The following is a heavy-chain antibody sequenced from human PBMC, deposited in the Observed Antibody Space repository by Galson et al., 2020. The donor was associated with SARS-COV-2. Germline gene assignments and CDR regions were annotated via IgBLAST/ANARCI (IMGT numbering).Heavy chain of an antibody. D-gene: IGHD3-10*01. CDR3: ARGSSSHAFDI. V-gene: IGHV3-33*01. J-gene: IGHJ3*02. Sequence: TGGSLRLSCEASGFTFSTYGMDWVRQAPGKGLEWVAVIWYDGSNKYYADSVKGRFTTSRDNSKNTLYLQLNSLRANDTAVYYCARGSSSHAFDIWGQGTMVTVSS. CDR1: GFTFSTYG. CDR2: IWYDGSNK.